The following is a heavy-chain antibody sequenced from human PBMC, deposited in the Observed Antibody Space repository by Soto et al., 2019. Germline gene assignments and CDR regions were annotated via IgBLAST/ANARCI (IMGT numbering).Heavy chain of an antibody. CDR1: GFTFSSYG. Sequence: GGSLRLSCAASGFTFSSYGMHWVRQAPGKGLEWVAVISYDGSNKYYADSVKGRFTISRDNSKNTLYLQMNSLRAEDTAVYYCAKDQSRYVWGSYRNMGAFDIWGQGTMVTVSS. V-gene: IGHV3-30*18. D-gene: IGHD3-16*02. CDR2: ISYDGSNK. CDR3: AKDQSRYVWGSYRNMGAFDI. J-gene: IGHJ3*02.